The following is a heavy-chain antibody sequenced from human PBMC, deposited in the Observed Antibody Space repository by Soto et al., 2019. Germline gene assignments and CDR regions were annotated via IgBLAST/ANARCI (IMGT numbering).Heavy chain of an antibody. CDR1: GDSINSNPSY. D-gene: IGHD3-22*01. Sequence: QLQLQESGPGRVKPSESLSLICSVSGDSINSNPSYWGWIRQPPGKGPEWIANIYAGMTTFYNPSLKSRVTIAGDTSKNQISLKMTSVTAGDTAVYYCARGLWGGSGYMYSLDHWGQGILVTVSS. V-gene: IGHV4-39*01. CDR3: ARGLWGGSGYMYSLDH. CDR2: IYAGMTT. J-gene: IGHJ4*02.